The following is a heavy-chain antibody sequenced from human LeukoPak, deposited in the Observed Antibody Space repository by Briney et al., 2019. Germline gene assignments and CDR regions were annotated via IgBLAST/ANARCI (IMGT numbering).Heavy chain of an antibody. CDR2: IKSKTDGWTT. Sequence: GGSLRLSCAASRFTFSNAWMSGVRQAPGKGLEWVGRIKSKTDGWTTDYAAPVKGRFTISRDDSKNTLYLQMNSLKTEDTAVYYCTSIAVAAWGQGTLVTVSS. CDR1: RFTFSNAW. J-gene: IGHJ5*02. D-gene: IGHD6-19*01. V-gene: IGHV3-15*01. CDR3: TSIAVAA.